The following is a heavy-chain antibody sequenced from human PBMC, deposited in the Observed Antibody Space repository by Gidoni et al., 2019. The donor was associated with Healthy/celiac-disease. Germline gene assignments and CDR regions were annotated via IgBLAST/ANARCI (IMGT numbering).Heavy chain of an antibody. CDR1: GFPFSSYW. CDR3: ARDGGEYSSSWYLSYYYGMDV. D-gene: IGHD6-13*01. V-gene: IGHV3-7*01. Sequence: EVQLVESGGGLVQPGGSLRLSCAASGFPFSSYWMSWVRQAPGKGLEWVANIKQDGSEKYYVDSVKGRFTISRDNAKNSLYLQMNSLRAEDTAVYYCARDGGEYSSSWYLSYYYGMDVWGQGTTVTVSS. J-gene: IGHJ6*02. CDR2: IKQDGSEK.